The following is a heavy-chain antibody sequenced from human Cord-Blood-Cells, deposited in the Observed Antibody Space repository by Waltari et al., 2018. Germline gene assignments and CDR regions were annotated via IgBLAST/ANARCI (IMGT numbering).Heavy chain of an antibody. CDR1: AFTLRFES. Sequence: ELQLVECGGGVVKAGGSLGRCCPASAFTLRFESVTWVRQAPGKGLEWVSSISSSSSYIYYADSVKGRFTISRDNAKNSLYLQMNSLRAEDTAVYYCAREGGVWYFDLWGRGTLVTVSS. CDR3: AREGGVWYFDL. D-gene: IGHD3-16*01. J-gene: IGHJ2*01. V-gene: IGHV3-21*01. CDR2: ISSSSSYI.